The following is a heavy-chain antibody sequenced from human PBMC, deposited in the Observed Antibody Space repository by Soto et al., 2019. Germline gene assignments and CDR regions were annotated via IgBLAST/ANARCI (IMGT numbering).Heavy chain of an antibody. CDR1: GFTFSSYG. CDR2: IWYDGSNK. J-gene: IGHJ4*02. D-gene: IGHD3-9*01. V-gene: IGHV3-33*01. CDR3: ARGLVGFFDLGY. Sequence: GGSLRLSCEGSGFTFSSYGMHWVRQAPGTGLEWVAVIWYDGSNKYYADSVMGRFTISRDNSKNTLYLEMNSLRADDTAVYYCARGLVGFFDLGYWGQGTLVTVSS.